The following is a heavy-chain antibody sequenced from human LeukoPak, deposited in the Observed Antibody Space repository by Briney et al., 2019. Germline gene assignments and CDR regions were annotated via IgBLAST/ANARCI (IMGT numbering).Heavy chain of an antibody. D-gene: IGHD4-17*01. Sequence: GGSLRLSCAASGFTFSSYGMHWVRQAPGKGLEWVAFIRYDGSNKYYADSVKGRFTISRDNSKNTLYLQMNSLRAEDTAVYYCAKEFDYGDSLFDYWGQGTLVTVSS. CDR1: GFTFSSYG. V-gene: IGHV3-30*02. CDR2: IRYDGSNK. J-gene: IGHJ4*02. CDR3: AKEFDYGDSLFDY.